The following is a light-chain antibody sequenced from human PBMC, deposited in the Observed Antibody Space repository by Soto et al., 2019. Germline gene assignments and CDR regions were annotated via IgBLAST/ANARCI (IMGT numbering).Light chain of an antibody. Sequence: DIQMTQSPSSVSASVGDRVTITCRASQGISRFLAWYQQKSGKAPKFLIYAASSLQSGVLSRFSGSGSGTDFTLTISSLQPEDFAVYYCQQSYSSPPTFGQGTKVDIK. CDR2: AAS. J-gene: IGKJ1*01. CDR1: QGISRF. V-gene: IGKV1-12*01. CDR3: QQSYSSPPT.